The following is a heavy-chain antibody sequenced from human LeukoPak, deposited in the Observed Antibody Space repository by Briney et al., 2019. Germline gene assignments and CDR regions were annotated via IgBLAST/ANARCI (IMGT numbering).Heavy chain of an antibody. V-gene: IGHV1-69*13. Sequence: ASVKVSCKASGYTFTSYGISWVRQAPGQGLEWMGGIIPIFGTANYAQKFQGRVTITADESTSTAYMELSSLRSEDTAVYYCASPGIVGSYWGQGTLVTVSS. D-gene: IGHD1-26*01. J-gene: IGHJ4*02. CDR2: IIPIFGTA. CDR3: ASPGIVGSY. CDR1: GYTFTSYG.